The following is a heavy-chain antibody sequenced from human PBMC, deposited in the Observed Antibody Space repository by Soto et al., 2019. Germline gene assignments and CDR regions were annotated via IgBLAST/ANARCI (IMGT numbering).Heavy chain of an antibody. V-gene: IGHV3-30*18. J-gene: IGHJ4*02. CDR3: AKDPGYGDYEDYFDY. D-gene: IGHD4-17*01. CDR1: GFTFSSYA. CDR2: MSFDGSNK. Sequence: QVQLVESGAGVVQPGRSLRLSCAASGFTFSSYAMHWVRQAPGKGLEWVAVMSFDGSNKYYADSVQGRFTISRDNSKNTLYLQMNCLRPEDTAVYYCAKDPGYGDYEDYFDYWGQGTLVTVSS.